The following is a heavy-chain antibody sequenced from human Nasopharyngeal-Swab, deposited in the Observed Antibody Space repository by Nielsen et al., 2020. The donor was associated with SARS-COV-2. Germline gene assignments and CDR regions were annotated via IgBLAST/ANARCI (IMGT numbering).Heavy chain of an antibody. CDR1: GGSISSFY. D-gene: IGHD1-1*01. J-gene: IGHJ4*02. CDR2: IYYSGST. V-gene: IGHV4-59*13. Sequence: SETLSLTCTVSGGSISSFYWSWIRQPPGQGLEWIGYIYYSGSTNYNPSLKSRVTISVDTSKDQFSLKLNSVTAADTAMYFCARTTTTTPFDSWGQGTLVAVSS. CDR3: ARTTTTTPFDS.